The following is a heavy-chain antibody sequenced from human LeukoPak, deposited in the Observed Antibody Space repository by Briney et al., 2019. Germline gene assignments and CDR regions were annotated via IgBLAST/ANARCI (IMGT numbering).Heavy chain of an antibody. J-gene: IGHJ4*02. CDR3: ARVRPCILTGYDY. CDR2: ISSSGTSI. Sequence: GGSLRLSCAASGFTFSSYKMNWVRQAPGKGLEWVSFISSSGTSIYYADSVKGRCTISRDNAKNSLYLQMNSLRDEDTAVYYCARVRPCILTGYDYWGQGTVVTVSS. CDR1: GFTFSSYK. V-gene: IGHV3-48*02. D-gene: IGHD3-9*01.